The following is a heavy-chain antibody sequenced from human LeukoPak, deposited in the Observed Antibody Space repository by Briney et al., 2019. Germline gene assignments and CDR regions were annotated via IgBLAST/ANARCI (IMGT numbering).Heavy chain of an antibody. CDR1: GFTFSSYD. V-gene: IGHV3-30*02. D-gene: IGHD4-17*01. CDR2: IQFEGSKK. J-gene: IGHJ6*03. CDR3: AREGATTVTTYYYYYMDV. Sequence: GGSLRLSCVASGFTFSSYDMHWVRQAPGKGLEWVAFIQFEGSKKYYADSGKGRFTISRDNSKNTLYLQMNSLRPVDTAVYYCAREGATTVTTYYYYYMDVWGKGTTVTVSS.